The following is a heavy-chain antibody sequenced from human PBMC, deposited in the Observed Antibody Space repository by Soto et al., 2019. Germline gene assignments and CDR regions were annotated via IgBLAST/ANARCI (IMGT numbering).Heavy chain of an antibody. J-gene: IGHJ4*02. V-gene: IGHV3-23*01. Sequence: GGSLRLSCAASRFTFGNYAMSWVRQAPRKGPEWVSSISGNGRNTYYADPVKGRFNISRDNFKNTLYLQMNSLRAEDKAVYYCAKNSENFGDSKYDYWGQGT. D-gene: IGHD4-17*01. CDR1: RFTFGNYA. CDR2: ISGNGRNT. CDR3: AKNSENFGDSKYDY.